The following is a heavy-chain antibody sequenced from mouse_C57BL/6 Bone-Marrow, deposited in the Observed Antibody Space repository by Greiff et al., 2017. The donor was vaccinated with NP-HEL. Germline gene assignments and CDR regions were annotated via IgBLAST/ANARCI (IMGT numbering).Heavy chain of an antibody. CDR2: IDPETGGT. CDR1: GYTFTDYE. J-gene: IGHJ2*01. Sequence: QVQLKESGAELVRPGASVTLSCKASGYTFTDYEMHWVKQTPVHGLEWIGAIDPETGGTAYNQKFKGKAILTADKSSSTAYMELRSLTSEDSAVYYCTRLPVYYDYDDYWGQGTTLTVSS. D-gene: IGHD2-4*01. CDR3: TRLPVYYDYDDY. V-gene: IGHV1-15*01.